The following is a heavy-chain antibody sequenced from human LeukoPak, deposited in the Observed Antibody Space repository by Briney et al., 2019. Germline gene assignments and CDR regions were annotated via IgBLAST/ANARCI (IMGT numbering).Heavy chain of an antibody. D-gene: IGHD3-22*01. V-gene: IGHV4-38-2*02. CDR3: AGQFDSSGSYFY. CDR1: GSGYSISGGFS. Sequence: SETLSLTCTVSGSGYSISGGFSWGWIRQPPGKGLEWICSIYHTGITYYNPSLKSRATISVDTSKNQFSLKLKFVTAADTAVYYCAGQFDSSGSYFYWGQGTLVTVSS. CDR2: IYHTGIT. J-gene: IGHJ4*02.